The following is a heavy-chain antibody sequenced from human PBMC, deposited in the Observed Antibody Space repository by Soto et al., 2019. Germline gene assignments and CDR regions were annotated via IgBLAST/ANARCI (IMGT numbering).Heavy chain of an antibody. D-gene: IGHD6-6*01. CDR3: ARGQSSDPFDY. CDR2: IDYSGST. V-gene: IGHV4-31*03. CDR1: GGSISSGGYY. Sequence: QVQLQESGPGLVKPSQTLSLTCTVSGGSISSGGYYWSWIRQHPGKGLEWIGDIDYSGSTYYNPSLQSRVTIPVDPSKNQFSLKLSSVTAADTAVYYCARGQSSDPFDYWGQGTLVTVSS. J-gene: IGHJ4*02.